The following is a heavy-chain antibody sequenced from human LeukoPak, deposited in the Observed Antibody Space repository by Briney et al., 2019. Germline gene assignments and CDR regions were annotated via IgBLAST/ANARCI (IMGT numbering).Heavy chain of an antibody. Sequence: GGSLRLSCAASGFTFSSYSMNRVRQAPGKGLEWVSYISSSSSTIYYADSVKGRFTISRDNAKNSLYLQMNSLRAEDTAVYYCARDGGSSWYPNWFDPWGQGTLVTVSS. CDR3: ARDGGSSWYPNWFDP. CDR1: GFTFSSYS. D-gene: IGHD6-13*01. CDR2: ISSSSSTI. J-gene: IGHJ5*02. V-gene: IGHV3-48*01.